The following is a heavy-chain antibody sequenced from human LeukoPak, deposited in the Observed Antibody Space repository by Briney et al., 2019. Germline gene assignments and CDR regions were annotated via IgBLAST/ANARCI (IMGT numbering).Heavy chain of an antibody. Sequence: SETLSLTCAVSGGSISSGGYSWSWIRQPPGKAMEFIAYIYYTGNTYFNPSLKSRVTISVDTSKNQFSLKLSSVTAADTAAYYCARGYCSSTSCYGGFDYWGQGTLVTVSS. CDR3: ARGYCSSTSCYGGFDY. J-gene: IGHJ4*02. V-gene: IGHV4-30-4*07. D-gene: IGHD2-2*01. CDR2: IYYTGNT. CDR1: GGSISSGGYS.